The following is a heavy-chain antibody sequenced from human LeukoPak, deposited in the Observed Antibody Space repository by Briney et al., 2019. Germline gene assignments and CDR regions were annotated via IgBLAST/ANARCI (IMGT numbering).Heavy chain of an antibody. D-gene: IGHD1-7*01. Sequence: GGSLRLSYAASGFTFGICAMSWVRQAPGKGLEWVASIGSSDIYYADSVKGRFTVSRDNSQNTLYLQPNSLRAEDTAVYYCAKDATPGNSIWDYFARWGPGTLVTVSS. CDR1: GFTFGICA. V-gene: IGHV3-23*01. J-gene: IGHJ4*02. CDR2: IGSSDI. CDR3: AKDATPGNSIWDYFAR.